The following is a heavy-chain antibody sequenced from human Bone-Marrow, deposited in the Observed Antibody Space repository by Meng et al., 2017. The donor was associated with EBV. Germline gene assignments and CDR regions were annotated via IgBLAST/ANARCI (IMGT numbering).Heavy chain of an antibody. CDR2: IYHSGST. Sequence: QLQLQESGPGLVKPSQTLALTCAVSGGSISSGGYSWSWIRQPPGKGLEWIGYIYHSGSTYYNPSLKSRVTISVDRSKNQFSLKLSSVTAADTAVYYCVSSDCSSTSCYPRYWGQGTLVTVSS. J-gene: IGHJ4*02. CDR1: GGSISSGGYS. D-gene: IGHD2-2*01. CDR3: VSSDCSSTSCYPRY. V-gene: IGHV4-30-2*01.